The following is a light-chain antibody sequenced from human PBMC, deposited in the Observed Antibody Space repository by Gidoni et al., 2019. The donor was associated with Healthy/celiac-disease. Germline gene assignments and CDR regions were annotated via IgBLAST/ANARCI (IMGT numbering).Light chain of an antibody. J-gene: IGKJ3*01. V-gene: IGKV1-9*01. CDR3: QQLNSYPLT. CDR2: AAS. Sequence: IQLTQSPSSLSASVGDRVTITCRASQGISSYLAWYQQKPGKAPKLLIYAASTLQSWVPSRFSGSGSGTDFTLTSSSLQPEDFATYYCQQLNSYPLTFGPGTKVDIK. CDR1: QGISSY.